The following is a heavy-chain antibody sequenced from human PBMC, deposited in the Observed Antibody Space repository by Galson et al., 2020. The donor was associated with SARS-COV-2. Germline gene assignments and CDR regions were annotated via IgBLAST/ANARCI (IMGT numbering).Heavy chain of an antibody. CDR3: ARGPYCSSTSCYANWFDP. CDR1: GYTFTSYA. D-gene: IGHD2-2*01. J-gene: IGHJ5*02. CDR2: INAGNGNT. Sequence: ASVKVSCKASGYTFTSYAMHWVRQAPGQRLEWMGWINAGNGNTKYSQKFQGRVTITRDTSASTAYMELSSLRSEDTAVYYCARGPYCSSTSCYANWFDPWGQGTLVTVSS. V-gene: IGHV1-3*01.